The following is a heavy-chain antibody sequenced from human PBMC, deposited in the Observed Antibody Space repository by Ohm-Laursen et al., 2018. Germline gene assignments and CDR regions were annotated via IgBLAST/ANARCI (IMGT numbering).Heavy chain of an antibody. D-gene: IGHD1/OR15-1a*01. J-gene: IGHJ4*02. V-gene: IGHV3-7*01. CDR3: ARGSGTPWGLYFDH. CDR1: GFTFSSYW. Sequence: SLRLSCAASGFTFSSYWMSWVRQAPGKGLEWVANIKQDGSEKYFLDSVKGRFTFSRDNAKNSVSLQMNSLRGEDMAVYYCARGSGTPWGLYFDHWGQGALVTVSS. CDR2: IKQDGSEK.